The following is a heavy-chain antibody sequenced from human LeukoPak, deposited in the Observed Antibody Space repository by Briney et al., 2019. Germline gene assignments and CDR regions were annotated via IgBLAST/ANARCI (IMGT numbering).Heavy chain of an antibody. CDR3: ARSRVNYFDY. CDR2: LYYSGNT. CDR1: VGPISSSSFY. V-gene: IGHV4-39*07. Sequence: PSETLSLTCTVSVGPISSSSFYWGWIRQPPGKGLEWIGSLYYSGNTYYNPSLKSRVTISVDTSKNQFSLKLNSVTAADTAVYYCARSRVNYFDYWGQGTLVTVSS. J-gene: IGHJ4*02. D-gene: IGHD4-23*01.